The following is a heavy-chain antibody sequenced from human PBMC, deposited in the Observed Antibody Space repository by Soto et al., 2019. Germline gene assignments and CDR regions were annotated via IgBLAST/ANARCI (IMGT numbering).Heavy chain of an antibody. CDR3: AREYFPGGKGPDSSGYYWFDP. V-gene: IGHV4-61*01. CDR1: GGSVSSGSYY. CDR2: IYYSGST. J-gene: IGHJ5*02. Sequence: SETLSLTCTVSGGSVSSGSYYWSWIRQPPGKGLEWIGYIYYSGSTNYNPSLKSRVTISVDTSKNQFSLKLSSVTAADTAVYYCAREYFPGGKGPDSSGYYWFDPWGQGTLVTVSS. D-gene: IGHD3-22*01.